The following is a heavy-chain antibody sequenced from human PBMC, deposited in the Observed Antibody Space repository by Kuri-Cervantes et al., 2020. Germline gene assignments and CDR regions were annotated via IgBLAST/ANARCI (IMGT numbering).Heavy chain of an antibody. D-gene: IGHD6-6*01. V-gene: IGHV3-9*01. Sequence: SLKISCAASGFTFDDYTMHWVRQAPGKGLEWVSLISWNSGSIGYADSVKGRFTISRDNAKSSLYLQMNSLRAGDTALYFCAKDLRSSSLRGGAFDIWGQGTMVTVSS. CDR2: ISWNSGSI. J-gene: IGHJ3*02. CDR1: GFTFDDYT. CDR3: AKDLRSSSLRGGAFDI.